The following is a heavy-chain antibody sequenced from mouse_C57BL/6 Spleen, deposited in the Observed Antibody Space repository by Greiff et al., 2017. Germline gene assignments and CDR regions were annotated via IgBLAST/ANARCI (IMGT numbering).Heavy chain of an antibody. CDR2: IYPGSGST. Sequence: QVQLQQPGAELVKPGASVKMSCKASGYTFTSYWITWVKQRPGQGLEWIGDIYPGSGSTNYNEKFKSKATLTVDTSSSTAYMQRSSLTSEDSAVYYCARGGYYGSSPYAMDYWGQGTSVTVSS. CDR3: ARGGYYGSSPYAMDY. D-gene: IGHD1-1*01. J-gene: IGHJ4*01. V-gene: IGHV1-55*01. CDR1: GYTFTSYW.